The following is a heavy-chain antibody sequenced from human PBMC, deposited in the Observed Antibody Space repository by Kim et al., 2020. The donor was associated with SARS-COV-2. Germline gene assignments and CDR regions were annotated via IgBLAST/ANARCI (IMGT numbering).Heavy chain of an antibody. Sequence: ASVKVSCKASGYTFTGYYMHWVRQAPGQGLEWMGWINPNTGGTNYAQNFQGRVSMTRDTSIRTAYMELSSLRSDDTAVYFCARVGSGSSPFDSWGQGTLVTVSS. D-gene: IGHD1-26*01. CDR3: ARVGSGSSPFDS. CDR2: INPNTGGT. CDR1: GYTFTGYY. V-gene: IGHV1-2*02. J-gene: IGHJ4*02.